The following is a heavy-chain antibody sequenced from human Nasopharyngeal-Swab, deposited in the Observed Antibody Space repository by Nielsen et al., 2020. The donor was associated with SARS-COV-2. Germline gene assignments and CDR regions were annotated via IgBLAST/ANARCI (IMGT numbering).Heavy chain of an antibody. D-gene: IGHD6-19*01. Sequence: SETLSLTCTVSGDSISSNTYYWAWIRQPPGKGLEWIGSIYYSGSTYYNPSLKSRVTISVDTSKNQFSLKLSSVTAADTAVYYCASDAWEYSSGWYSPGWGGGGFFDFWGQGTLVSVSP. CDR2: IYYSGST. CDR3: ASDAWEYSSGWYSPGWGGGGFFDF. J-gene: IGHJ4*02. CDR1: GDSISSNTYY. V-gene: IGHV4-39*07.